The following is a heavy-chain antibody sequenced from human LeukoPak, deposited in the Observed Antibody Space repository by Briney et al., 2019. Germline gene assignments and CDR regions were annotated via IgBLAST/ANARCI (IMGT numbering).Heavy chain of an antibody. CDR2: ISSSSSTI. V-gene: IGHV3-48*01. D-gene: IGHD3-10*01. CDR1: GFTFSSYS. J-gene: IGHJ4*02. Sequence: GGSLRLSCAASGFTFSSYSMNWVRQAPGKGLEWVSYISSSSSTIYYADSVKGRFTISKDNAKNSLYLQMNSLRAEDTAVYYCARDGSYYGSGNHDYWGQGTLVTVSS. CDR3: ARDGSYYGSGNHDY.